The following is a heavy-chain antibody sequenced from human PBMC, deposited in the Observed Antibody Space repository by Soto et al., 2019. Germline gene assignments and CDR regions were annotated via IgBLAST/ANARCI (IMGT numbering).Heavy chain of an antibody. Sequence: QVQLVQSGAEVKKPGASVKVSCKASGYTFTSYDINWVRQATGQGLEWMGWMNPNSGNTGYEQKFQGRVTMTRNTSISTASMELSSLISEDTAVYYCARGGYSYGPEDGYYYYGMDVWGQGTPVTVSS. J-gene: IGHJ6*02. CDR3: ARGGYSYGPEDGYYYYGMDV. D-gene: IGHD5-18*01. CDR2: MNPNSGNT. CDR1: GYTFTSYD. V-gene: IGHV1-8*01.